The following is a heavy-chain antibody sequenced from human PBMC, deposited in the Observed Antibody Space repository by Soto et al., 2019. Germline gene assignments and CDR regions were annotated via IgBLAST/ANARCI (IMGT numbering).Heavy chain of an antibody. CDR2: IYYSGST. V-gene: IGHV4-30-4*01. J-gene: IGHJ6*02. CDR1: GGSISSGDYY. Sequence: SETLSLTCTVSGGSISSGDYYWSWIRQPPGKGLEWIGYIYYSGSTYYNPSLKSRVTISVDTSKNQFSLKLSSVTAADTAVYYCARDWRPGYSSSWNYYYGMDVWGQGTTVTVSS. CDR3: ARDWRPGYSSSWNYYYGMDV. D-gene: IGHD6-13*01.